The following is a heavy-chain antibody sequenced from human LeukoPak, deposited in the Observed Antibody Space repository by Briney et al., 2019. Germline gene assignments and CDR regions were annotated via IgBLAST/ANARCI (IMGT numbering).Heavy chain of an antibody. D-gene: IGHD2-2*01. V-gene: IGHV4-31*03. CDR3: ARLAVGSSTSGNWFDP. Sequence: PSETLSLTCTVSGGSISSGGYYWSWIRQHPGKGLEWIGYIYYSGSTYYNPSLKSRVTISVDTSKNQFSLKLSSVTAADTAVYYCARLAVGSSTSGNWFDPWSQGTLVTVSS. CDR1: GGSISSGGYY. CDR2: IYYSGST. J-gene: IGHJ5*02.